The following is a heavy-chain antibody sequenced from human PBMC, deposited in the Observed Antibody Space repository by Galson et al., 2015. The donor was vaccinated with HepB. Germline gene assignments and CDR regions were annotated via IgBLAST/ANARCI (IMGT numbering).Heavy chain of an antibody. J-gene: IGHJ5*02. Sequence: GSTNYNPSLKSRVTISVDTSKNQFSLKLSSVTAADTAVYYCARVDIKGVVPAARAYYGLLEPSRKGYNWFDPWGQGTLVTVSS. V-gene: IGHV4-34*01. D-gene: IGHD2-2*01. CDR3: ARVDIKGVVPAARAYYGLLEPSRKGYNWFDP. CDR2: GST.